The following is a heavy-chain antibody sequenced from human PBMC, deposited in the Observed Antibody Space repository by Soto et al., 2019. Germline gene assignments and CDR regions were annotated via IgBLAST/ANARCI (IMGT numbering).Heavy chain of an antibody. J-gene: IGHJ4*02. Sequence: PGGSLRLSCAASGFTFGSYSMNWVRQAPGKGLEWVSSISSSSSYIYYADSVKGRFTISRDNAKNSLYLQMNSLRAEDTAVYYCARDPRIAARPGLVDYWGQGTLVTVS. CDR1: GFTFGSYS. CDR3: ARDPRIAARPGLVDY. V-gene: IGHV3-21*01. CDR2: ISSSSSYI. D-gene: IGHD6-6*01.